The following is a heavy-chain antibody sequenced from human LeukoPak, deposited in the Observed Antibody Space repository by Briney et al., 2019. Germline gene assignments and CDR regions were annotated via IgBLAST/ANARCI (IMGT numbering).Heavy chain of an antibody. Sequence: ASVKVSCKASGYTFTSYGISWVRQAPGQGLEWMGWISAYNGNTNYAQKLQGRVTMTTDTSTSTAYMELRSLRSDDTAVYYCARDLYTDYGDYAGYFDYWGQGTLVTVSS. J-gene: IGHJ4*02. CDR3: ARDLYTDYGDYAGYFDY. CDR2: ISAYNGNT. V-gene: IGHV1-18*01. D-gene: IGHD4-17*01. CDR1: GYTFTSYG.